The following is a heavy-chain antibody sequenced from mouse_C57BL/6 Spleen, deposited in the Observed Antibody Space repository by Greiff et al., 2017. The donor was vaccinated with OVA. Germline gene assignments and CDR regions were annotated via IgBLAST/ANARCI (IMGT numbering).Heavy chain of an antibody. D-gene: IGHD1-1*01. CDR1: GYTFTSYW. Sequence: QVQLQQPGAELVRPGTSVKLSCKASGYTFTSYWMHWVKQRPGQGLEWIGVIDPSDSYTNYNQKFKGKATLTVDTSSSTAYMQLSSLTSEDSAVYYCGGTTVVATRYVDVWGTGTTVTVSS. CDR2: IDPSDSYT. V-gene: IGHV1-59*01. CDR3: GGTTVVATRYVDV. J-gene: IGHJ1*03.